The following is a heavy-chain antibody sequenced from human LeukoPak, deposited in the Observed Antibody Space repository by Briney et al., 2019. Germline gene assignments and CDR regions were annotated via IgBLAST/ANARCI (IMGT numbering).Heavy chain of an antibody. CDR2: IYYSGNT. CDR1: GGSISSGVHY. Sequence: SETLSLTRTVSGGSISSGVHYWSWIRQPPGKGLEWIGYIYYSGNTYYNPSLKNRVTISIDTSKNQFSLKLSSVTAADTAVYYCASRDTTSYWYFDLWGRGTLVTVSS. CDR3: ASRDTTSYWYFDL. J-gene: IGHJ2*01. V-gene: IGHV4-30-4*01. D-gene: IGHD4-17*01.